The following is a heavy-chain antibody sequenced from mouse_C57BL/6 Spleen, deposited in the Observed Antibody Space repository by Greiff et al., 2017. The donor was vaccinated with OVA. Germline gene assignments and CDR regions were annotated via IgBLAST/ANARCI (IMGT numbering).Heavy chain of an antibody. CDR3: AREGALDY. CDR2: IDPSDSYT. CDR1: GYTFTSYW. V-gene: IGHV1-50*01. J-gene: IGHJ2*01. Sequence: VQLQQPGAELVKPGASVKLSCKASGYTFTSYWMQWVKQRPGQGLEWIGEIDPSDSYTNYNQKFKGKATLTVDTSSSAASMQLRSLTSEDSAVYYCAREGALDYWGQGTTLTVSS.